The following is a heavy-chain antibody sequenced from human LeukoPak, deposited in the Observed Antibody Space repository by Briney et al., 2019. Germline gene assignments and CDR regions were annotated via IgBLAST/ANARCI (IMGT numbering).Heavy chain of an antibody. CDR2: IYYSGST. V-gene: IGHV4-39*07. D-gene: IGHD3-16*02. CDR1: GGSISSSSYY. Sequence: SETLSLTCTVSGGSISSSSYYWGWIRQPPGKGLEWIGSIYYSGSTYYNPSLKSRVTISVDTSKNQFSLKLSFVTAADTAVYYCARGKITFGGVIVNPFDYWGQGTLVTVSS. CDR3: ARGKITFGGVIVNPFDY. J-gene: IGHJ4*02.